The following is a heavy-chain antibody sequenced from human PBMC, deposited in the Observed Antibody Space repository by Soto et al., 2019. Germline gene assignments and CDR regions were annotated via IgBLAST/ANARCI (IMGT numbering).Heavy chain of an antibody. Sequence: LQLQESGSGLVKPSQTLSLTCGVSGGSINSGDYAWSWIRQPPGKGREWMGYIDHSGSTYYNPSLKGRVTRLVDRSKNQFTLKLSSVTAADTAVYDCAGSRIAAAGGGLDVWGQGTTVTGAS. CDR2: IDHSGST. CDR1: GGSINSGDYA. D-gene: IGHD6-13*01. CDR3: AGSRIAAAGGGLDV. V-gene: IGHV4-30-2*01. J-gene: IGHJ6*02.